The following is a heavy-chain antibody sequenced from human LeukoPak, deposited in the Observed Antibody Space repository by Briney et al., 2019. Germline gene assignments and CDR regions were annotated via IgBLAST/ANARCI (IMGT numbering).Heavy chain of an antibody. CDR2: IYYSGST. CDR3: ARDLGYNYGHTFDY. Sequence: SETLSLTYTVSGGSISSYSWSWIRQPPGKGLEWIGYIYYSGSTNYNPSLKSRVTISVDTSKNQFSLKLTSVTAAGTAVYYCARDLGYNYGHTFDYWGQGTLVIVSS. V-gene: IGHV4-59*01. CDR1: GGSISSYS. D-gene: IGHD5-18*01. J-gene: IGHJ4*02.